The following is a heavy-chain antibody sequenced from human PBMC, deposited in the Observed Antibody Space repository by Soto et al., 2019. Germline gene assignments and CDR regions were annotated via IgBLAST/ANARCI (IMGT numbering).Heavy chain of an antibody. Sequence: LSLTCKLSGGSLSGYYWSWIRQPPGKGLEWIGYVYYSGSTKYNPSLESRVTISVDMSNNQFSLMLTSVTAADTAVYYCAKYRRTDAEGYRLDFWGQGTLVTVSS. CDR3: AKYRRTDAEGYRLDF. CDR1: GGSLSGYY. CDR2: VYYSGST. J-gene: IGHJ4*02. D-gene: IGHD5-12*01. V-gene: IGHV4-59*01.